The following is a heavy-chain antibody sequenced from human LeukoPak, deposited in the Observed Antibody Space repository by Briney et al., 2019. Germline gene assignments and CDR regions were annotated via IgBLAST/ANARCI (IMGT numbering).Heavy chain of an antibody. CDR3: ARDRGNDNPRGLDV. D-gene: IGHD1-1*01. V-gene: IGHV3-33*01. J-gene: IGHJ6*02. CDR2: IWYDGSKK. Sequence: GRSLTLSCVASGFTFNNNGMHWVRQAPGKGLEWVAVIWYDGSKKYYVDSVKGRFTISRDNSENTLYLQMNSLRAEDTAVYYCARDRGNDNPRGLDVWGQGATVTVSS. CDR1: GFTFNNNG.